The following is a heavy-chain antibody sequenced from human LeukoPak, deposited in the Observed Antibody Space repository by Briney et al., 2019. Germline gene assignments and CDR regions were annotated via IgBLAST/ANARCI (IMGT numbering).Heavy chain of an antibody. CDR1: GFTFSSYA. V-gene: IGHV3-30*04. D-gene: IGHD5-18*01. CDR2: ISYDGSNK. CDR3: AREANTAMVLYYFDY. Sequence: GGSLRLFCAASGFTFSSYAMHWVRQAPGKGLEWVAVISYDGSNKYYADYVKGRFTISRDNSKNTLYLQMNSLRAEDTAAYYCAREANTAMVLYYFDYWGQGTLVTVSS. J-gene: IGHJ4*02.